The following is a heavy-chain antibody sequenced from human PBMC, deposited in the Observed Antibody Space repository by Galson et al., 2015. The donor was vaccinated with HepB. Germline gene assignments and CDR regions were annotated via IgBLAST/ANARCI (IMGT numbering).Heavy chain of an antibody. V-gene: IGHV3-30*18. D-gene: IGHD2-21*01. CDR2: ISYDGSNK. J-gene: IGHJ1*01. CDR3: AKEGAYCGGDCYPGYFQH. Sequence: SLRLSCAASGFTFSSYGMHWVRQAPGKGLEWVAVISYDGSNKYYADSVKGRFTISRDNSKNTLYLQMNSLRAEDTAVYYCAKEGAYCGGDCYPGYFQHWGQVTLGSVS. CDR1: GFTFSSYG.